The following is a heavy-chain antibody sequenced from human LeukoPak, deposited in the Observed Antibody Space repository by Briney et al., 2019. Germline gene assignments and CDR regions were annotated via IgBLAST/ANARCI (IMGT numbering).Heavy chain of an antibody. CDR2: ISGSGGST. V-gene: IGHV3-23*01. CDR3: AKDFAFNSYMDV. J-gene: IGHJ6*03. Sequence: PGGSLRLSCAASGFTFSSYAMSWVRQAPGKGLEWVSAISGSGGSTYYADSVKGRFTISRDNTKNTLYLQMNSLRADDTAVYYCAKDFAFNSYMDVWGKGTTVTISS. D-gene: IGHD2/OR15-2a*01. CDR1: GFTFSSYA.